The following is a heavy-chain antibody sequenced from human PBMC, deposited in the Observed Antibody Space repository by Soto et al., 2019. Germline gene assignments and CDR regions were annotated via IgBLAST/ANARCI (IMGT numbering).Heavy chain of an antibody. Sequence: SVKVSCKASGCTFSSYAISWVRQAPGQGLEWMGGIIPIFGTANYAQKFQGRVTITADESTSTAYMELSSLRSEDTAVYYCARGGSGIAARVDFKHWGQGTLVIVS. CDR1: GCTFSSYA. CDR3: ARGGSGIAARVDFKH. D-gene: IGHD6-6*01. V-gene: IGHV1-69*13. J-gene: IGHJ1*01. CDR2: IIPIFGTA.